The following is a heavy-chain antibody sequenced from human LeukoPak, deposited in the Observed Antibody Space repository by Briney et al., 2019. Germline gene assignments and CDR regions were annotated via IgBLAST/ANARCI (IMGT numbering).Heavy chain of an antibody. CDR3: ARSSRTYYYYMDV. V-gene: IGHV1-69*13. D-gene: IGHD1-26*01. J-gene: IGHJ6*03. Sequence: SVKVSCKASGGTFSSYAISWVRQAPGQGLEWMGGIIPILDTANYAQKFQGRVTITADESTSTAYMELSSLRSEDTAVYYCARSSRTYYYYMDVWGKGTTVKISS. CDR2: IIPILDTA. CDR1: GGTFSSYA.